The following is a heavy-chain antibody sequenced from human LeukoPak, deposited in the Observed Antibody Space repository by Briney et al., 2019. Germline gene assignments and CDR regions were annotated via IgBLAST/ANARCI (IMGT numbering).Heavy chain of an antibody. CDR3: AKAVGYCSGGSCRDAFDI. J-gene: IGHJ3*02. CDR2: ISGSGGST. V-gene: IGHV3-23*01. CDR1: GFTFSSYA. D-gene: IGHD2-15*01. Sequence: PGGSLRLSCAASGFTFSSYAMSWVRQAPGKGLEWVSAISGSGGSTYYADSVKGRFTISRDNPKNTLYLQMNSLRAEDTAVYYCAKAVGYCSGGSCRDAFDIWGQGTMVTVSS.